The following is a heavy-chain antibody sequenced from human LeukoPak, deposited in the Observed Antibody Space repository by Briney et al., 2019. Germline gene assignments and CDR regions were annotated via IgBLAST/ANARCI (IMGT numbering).Heavy chain of an antibody. CDR3: ASGDYVDSDY. V-gene: IGHV3-9*01. Sequence: SGGSLRLSCAASGFTFDDYAMHWVRQAPGKGLEWVSGISWNSGSIGYADSVKGRFTISRDNAKNSLYLQMNSLRAEDTAVYYCASGDYVDSDYWGQGTLVTVSS. CDR2: ISWNSGSI. D-gene: IGHD4-17*01. CDR1: GFTFDDYA. J-gene: IGHJ4*02.